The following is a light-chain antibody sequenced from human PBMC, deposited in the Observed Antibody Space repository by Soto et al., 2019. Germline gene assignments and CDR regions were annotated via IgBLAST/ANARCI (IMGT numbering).Light chain of an antibody. CDR2: EIT. CDR1: SSDIGGYNY. CDR3: SSYRSVGTVV. J-gene: IGLJ1*01. V-gene: IGLV2-14*01. Sequence: QSALTQPASVSGSPGQSITISCTGTSSDIGGYNYVSWYQQHPGKAPKVMIYEITNLPTGVSTRFSGSKTGNAASLTISGLQPEDEADYYCSSYRSVGTVVFGTGTKVTV.